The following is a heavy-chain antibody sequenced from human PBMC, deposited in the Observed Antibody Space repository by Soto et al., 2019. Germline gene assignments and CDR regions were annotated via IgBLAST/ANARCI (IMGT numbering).Heavy chain of an antibody. J-gene: IGHJ4*02. Sequence: VGSLRLSCAASGFTFSSYGMHWVRQAPGKGLEWVAVIWYDGSNKYYADSVKGRFTISRDNSKNTLYLQMNSLRAEDTAVYYCARSQYYGSGSYPFGYWGQGTLVTVSS. CDR1: GFTFSSYG. D-gene: IGHD3-10*01. CDR3: ARSQYYGSGSYPFGY. V-gene: IGHV3-33*01. CDR2: IWYDGSNK.